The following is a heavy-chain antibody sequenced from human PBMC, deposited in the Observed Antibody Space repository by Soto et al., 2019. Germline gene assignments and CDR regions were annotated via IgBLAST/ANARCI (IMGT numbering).Heavy chain of an antibody. Sequence: GESLKISCKGSGYSFTSYWISWVRQMPGKGLEWMGRIDPSDSYTNYSPSFQGHVTISADKSISTAYLQWSSLKASDTAMYYCAAAIRNWNFGINGFDPWGQGTLVTVSS. CDR2: IDPSDSYT. CDR3: AAAIRNWNFGINGFDP. CDR1: GYSFTSYW. V-gene: IGHV5-10-1*01. J-gene: IGHJ5*02. D-gene: IGHD1-7*01.